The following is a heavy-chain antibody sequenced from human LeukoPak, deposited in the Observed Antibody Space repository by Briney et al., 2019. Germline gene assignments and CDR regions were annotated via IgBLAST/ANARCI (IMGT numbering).Heavy chain of an antibody. J-gene: IGHJ6*03. CDR3: ARGRTPRNYYDTRGFYYYYMDV. CDR1: GGSINIYY. Sequence: SETLPLTCTVSGGSINIYYWSWIRQPAGKGLEWIGRIYSSGNTNYNPSLKSRVTMSIDTSKNQFSLKLSSVTAADTAVYYCARGRTPRNYYDTRGFYYYYMDVWDKGTTVTVSS. CDR2: IYSSGNT. V-gene: IGHV4-4*07. D-gene: IGHD3-22*01.